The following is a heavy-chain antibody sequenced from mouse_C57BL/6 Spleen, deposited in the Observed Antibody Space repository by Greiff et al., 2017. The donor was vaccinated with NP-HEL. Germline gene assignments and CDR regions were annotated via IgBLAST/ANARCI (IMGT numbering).Heavy chain of an antibody. Sequence: QVQLKQSGAELVKPGASVKLSCKASGYTFTSYWMHWVKQRPGQGLEWIGMIHPNSGSTNYNEKFKSKATLTVDKSSSTAYMQLSSLTSEDSAVYYCAKAYDGYSAWFAYWGQGTLVTVSA. CDR1: GYTFTSYW. D-gene: IGHD2-3*01. CDR2: IHPNSGST. CDR3: AKAYDGYSAWFAY. J-gene: IGHJ3*01. V-gene: IGHV1-64*01.